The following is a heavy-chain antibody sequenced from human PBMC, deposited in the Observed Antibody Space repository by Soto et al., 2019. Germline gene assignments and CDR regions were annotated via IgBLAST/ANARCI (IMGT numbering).Heavy chain of an antibody. J-gene: IGHJ4*02. CDR3: ARGMSGDLTWALY. V-gene: IGHV4-59*08. CDR2: IYYSGST. CDR1: GGSISSYY. Sequence: ASETLSLTCTVSGGSISSYYWSWIRQPPGKGLEWIGYIYYSGSTNYNPSLKSRVTISVDTSKNQFSLKLSSVTAADTAVYYCARGMSGDLTWALYWGQGTLVTVSS. D-gene: IGHD3-3*01.